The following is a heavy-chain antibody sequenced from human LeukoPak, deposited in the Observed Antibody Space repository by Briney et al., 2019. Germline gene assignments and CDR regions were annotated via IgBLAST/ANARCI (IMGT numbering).Heavy chain of an antibody. J-gene: IGHJ5*02. V-gene: IGHV3-9*01. CDR2: ISWNSGSI. D-gene: IGHD6-13*01. CDR3: AKAGYSSSWFLNWFDP. Sequence: QTGGSLRLSCAASGFTFDDYAMHWVRQAPGKGLEWVSGISWNSGSIGYADSVKGRFTISRDNAKNSLYLQMNSLRAEDTALYYCAKAGYSSSWFLNWFDPWGQGTLVTVSS. CDR1: GFTFDDYA.